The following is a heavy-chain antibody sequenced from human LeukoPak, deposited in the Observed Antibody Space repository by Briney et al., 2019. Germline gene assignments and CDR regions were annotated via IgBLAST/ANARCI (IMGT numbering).Heavy chain of an antibody. V-gene: IGHV3-30*18. Sequence: PGGSLRHSCAASGFTFSSYGMHWVRQAPGKGLEWVAVISYDGSNKYYADSVKGRFTISRDNSKNTLYLQMNSLRAEDTAVYYCAEDGSKYYYGSGSYYDYWGQGTLVTVSS. J-gene: IGHJ4*02. CDR1: GFTFSSYG. D-gene: IGHD3-10*01. CDR2: ISYDGSNK. CDR3: AEDGSKYYYGSGSYYDY.